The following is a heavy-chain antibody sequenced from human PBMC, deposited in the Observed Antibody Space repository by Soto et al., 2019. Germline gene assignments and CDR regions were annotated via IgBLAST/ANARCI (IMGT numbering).Heavy chain of an antibody. CDR2: ISWDSSSI. J-gene: IGHJ4*02. V-gene: IGHV3-9*01. CDR3: AKARGGIDY. D-gene: IGHD3-16*01. Sequence: EVQLVESGGGLVQPGRSLRLSCVGSGFTFDDYGMHWVRQAPGKGLEWVSGISWDSSSIGYADSVKGRFTISRDNAKNSLYLQMNSLKSEDTALYYCAKARGGIDYWGQGTLVTVSS. CDR1: GFTFDDYG.